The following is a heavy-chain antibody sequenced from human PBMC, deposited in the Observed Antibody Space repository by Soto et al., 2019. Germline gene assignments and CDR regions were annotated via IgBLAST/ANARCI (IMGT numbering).Heavy chain of an antibody. D-gene: IGHD6-25*01. J-gene: IGHJ4*02. CDR1: GGSVSSGGFY. CDR3: TREAGY. Sequence: QVRLQESGPGLVKPSQTLSLTCTVSGGSVSSGGFYWNWIRQHPGKGLEWIGYMYNDGRTEYSPSGTLRVSLAVATPKSPFSLTLMSVTVVETAVYYCTREAGYWGQGILVTVSS. CDR2: MYNDGRT. V-gene: IGHV4-31*03.